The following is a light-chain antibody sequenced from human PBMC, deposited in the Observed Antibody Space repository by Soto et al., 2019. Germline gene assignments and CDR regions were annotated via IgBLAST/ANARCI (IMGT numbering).Light chain of an antibody. Sequence: EILLTQSPGPLSLSPGERDTLSCRASQSVSSSYLAWYQQKPGQAPRLLIYGASSRATGIPDRFSGSGSGTDFTLTISRLEPEDFAVYYCQQYGSSPPTFGQGTKVDIK. J-gene: IGKJ1*01. V-gene: IGKV3-20*01. CDR3: QQYGSSPPT. CDR2: GAS. CDR1: QSVSSSY.